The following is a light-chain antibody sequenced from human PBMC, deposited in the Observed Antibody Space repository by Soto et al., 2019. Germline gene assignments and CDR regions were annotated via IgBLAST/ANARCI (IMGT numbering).Light chain of an antibody. CDR2: AAS. J-gene: IGKJ4*01. Sequence: IEMTQSPSSLSASVGDRVTITCRASQSIRTYLNWYQQKPGKAPNLLIYAASTLQGGVPSRFRGSGSGTDFTLTISGLQPEDFGTYWCQQYDEYPLTFGGGTKVELK. V-gene: IGKV1-39*01. CDR1: QSIRTY. CDR3: QQYDEYPLT.